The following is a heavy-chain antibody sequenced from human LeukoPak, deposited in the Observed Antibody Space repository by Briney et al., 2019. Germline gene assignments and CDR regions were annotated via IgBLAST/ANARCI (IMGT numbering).Heavy chain of an antibody. CDR1: GYTFTSYG. CDR3: ARNVISITMVRGLCMDV. Sequence: GASVKVSCKASGYTFTSYGISWVRQAPGQGLEWMGWISAYNGNTNYAQKLQGRVTMTTDTSTSTAYMELRSLRSDDAAVYYCARNVISITMVRGLCMDVWGQGTTVTVSS. D-gene: IGHD3-10*01. J-gene: IGHJ6*02. CDR2: ISAYNGNT. V-gene: IGHV1-18*01.